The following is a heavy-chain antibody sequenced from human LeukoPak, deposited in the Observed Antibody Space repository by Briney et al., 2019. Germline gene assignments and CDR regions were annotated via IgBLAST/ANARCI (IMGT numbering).Heavy chain of an antibody. J-gene: IGHJ6*03. CDR2: ISGSSSYI. D-gene: IGHD1-26*01. CDR1: GFTFSSYS. Sequence: GGSLRLSCAASGFTFSSYSMNWVRLAPGKGLEWVSSISGSSSYIYYADSLKGRFTISRDNANNSLYLQMNSLRDEDTAVYYCARVHSGSYQYYYFYYMDVWGKGTTVTVSS. V-gene: IGHV3-21*01. CDR3: ARVHSGSYQYYYFYYMDV.